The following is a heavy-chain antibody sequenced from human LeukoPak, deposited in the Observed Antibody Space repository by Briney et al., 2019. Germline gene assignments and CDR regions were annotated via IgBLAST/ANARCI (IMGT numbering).Heavy chain of an antibody. CDR2: ITSSSSTI. J-gene: IGHJ3*02. CDR3: AKFGWGSHGFDI. D-gene: IGHD3-10*01. V-gene: IGHV3-48*04. Sequence: GGSLRLSCAASGFTFSTYTMNWVRQAPGKGLEWVSYITSSSSTIYYADSVRGRFTISRDNAKNSLYLQMNSLRAEDTAVYYCAKFGWGSHGFDIWGQGTMVTVSS. CDR1: GFTFSTYT.